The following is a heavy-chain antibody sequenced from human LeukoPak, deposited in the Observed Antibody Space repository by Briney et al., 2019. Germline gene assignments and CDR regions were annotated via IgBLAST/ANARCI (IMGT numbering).Heavy chain of an antibody. V-gene: IGHV3-30*18. CDR1: GFTFSSYG. CDR3: AKDTSMPLNY. Sequence: PGRSLRLSCAASGFTFSSYGMHWVRQAPGKGLEWVAVISYDGSNQYYADSVKGRFTISRDNSKNTLYLQMNSLRAEDTAMYYCAKDTSMPLNYWGQGTLVTVSS. D-gene: IGHD2/OR15-2a*01. J-gene: IGHJ4*02. CDR2: ISYDGSNQ.